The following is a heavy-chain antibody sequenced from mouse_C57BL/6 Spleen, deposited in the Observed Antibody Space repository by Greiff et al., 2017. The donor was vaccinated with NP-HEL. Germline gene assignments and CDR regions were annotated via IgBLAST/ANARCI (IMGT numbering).Heavy chain of an antibody. V-gene: IGHV3-6*01. Sequence: VQLKESGPGLVKPSQSLSLTCSVTGYSITSGYYWNWIRQFPGNKLEWMGYISYDGSNNYNPSLKNRISITRDTSKNQFFLKLKSVTTEDTATYYGAREDYYGSSNWYFDVWGTGTTVTVSS. CDR1: GYSITSGYY. CDR3: AREDYYGSSNWYFDV. D-gene: IGHD1-1*01. J-gene: IGHJ1*03. CDR2: ISYDGSN.